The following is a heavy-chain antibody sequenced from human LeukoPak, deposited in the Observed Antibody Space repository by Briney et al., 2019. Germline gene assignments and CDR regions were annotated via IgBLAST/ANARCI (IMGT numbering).Heavy chain of an antibody. D-gene: IGHD2-2*01. CDR3: ASNPKTGSTSYFDY. J-gene: IGHJ4*02. CDR2: INHSGST. CDR1: GGSFSGYY. Sequence: SETLSLTCAVYGGSFSGYYWSWIRQPPGKGLEWIGEINHSGSTNYNPSLKSRVTISVDTSKNQFSLKLSSVTAADTAVYYCASNPKTGSTSYFDYWGQGTLVTVFS. V-gene: IGHV4-34*01.